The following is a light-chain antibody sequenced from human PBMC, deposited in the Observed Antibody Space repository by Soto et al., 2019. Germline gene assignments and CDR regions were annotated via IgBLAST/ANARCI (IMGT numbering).Light chain of an antibody. V-gene: IGKV3-20*01. CDR3: QQRGT. CDR2: GAS. Sequence: EIVLTQSPGTLSLSPGERATLSCRASQSIRSNYLAWYQQKPGQAPRFLIYGASSRATGIPARFSGSGSGTDFTLTISSLEPEDFAVYYCQQRGTFGGGTKVDIK. J-gene: IGKJ4*01. CDR1: QSIRSNY.